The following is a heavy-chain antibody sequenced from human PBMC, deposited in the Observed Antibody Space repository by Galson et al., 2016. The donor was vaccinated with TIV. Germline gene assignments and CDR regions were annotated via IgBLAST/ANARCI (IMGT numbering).Heavy chain of an antibody. D-gene: IGHD3-10*01. CDR2: ISAYTGNT. CDR3: ARSLIQGVVSQYHGMDV. J-gene: IGHJ6*02. CDR1: GYTFRSYG. Sequence: SVKVSCKASGYTFRSYGISWARQAPGQGLEWMEWISAYTGNTNSARRVQDRLTMTTESSTSTAYMELRSLKSDDTAVYYCARSLIQGVVSQYHGMDVWGQGTTVTVSS. V-gene: IGHV1-18*04.